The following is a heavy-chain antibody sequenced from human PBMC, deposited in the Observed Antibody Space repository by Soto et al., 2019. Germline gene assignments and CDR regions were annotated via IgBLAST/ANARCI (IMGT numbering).Heavy chain of an antibody. J-gene: IGHJ4*02. CDR1: GFTFSSYS. CDR2: ILYDESNK. CDR3: ARDSSGRYPAYFDH. Sequence: SLRLSCAVSGFTFSSYSLHWVRQAPGKGLEWVALILYDESNKYYADSVKGRFIISRDNSKNTLYLQMNSLRAEDTAVYFCARDSSGRYPAYFDHWGQGP. V-gene: IGHV3-30-3*01. D-gene: IGHD1-26*01.